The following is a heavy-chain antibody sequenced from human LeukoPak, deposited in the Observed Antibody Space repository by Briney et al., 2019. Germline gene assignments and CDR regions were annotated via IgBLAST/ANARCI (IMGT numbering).Heavy chain of an antibody. V-gene: IGHV3-23*01. D-gene: IGHD6-19*01. J-gene: IGHJ4*02. CDR3: AKDRRNIAVAGCDY. Sequence: GGSLRLSCAASGFTFSSYGMHWVRQAPGKGLEWVSGISDSGGYTYSDSVKGRFTISRDNSKNTLYLQMNSLRADDTAVYYCAKDRRNIAVAGCDYWGQGTLVTVSS. CDR2: ISDSGGYT. CDR1: GFTFSSYG.